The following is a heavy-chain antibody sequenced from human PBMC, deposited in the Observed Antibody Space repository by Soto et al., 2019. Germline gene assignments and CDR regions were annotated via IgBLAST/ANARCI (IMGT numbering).Heavy chain of an antibody. V-gene: IGHV1-69*02. J-gene: IGHJ3*02. CDR3: TLGSWSAETFDI. Sequence: QVQLVQSGAEVKKPGSSVKVSCKAYGGTFSTYTIIWVRQAPGQGLEWMGRILPMLDITNSAQRFQGRVTITADKSTSTAYLELSSLRSEDTAVYYCTLGSWSAETFDIWGRGTMVTVSS. D-gene: IGHD6-13*01. CDR1: GGTFSTYT. CDR2: ILPMLDIT.